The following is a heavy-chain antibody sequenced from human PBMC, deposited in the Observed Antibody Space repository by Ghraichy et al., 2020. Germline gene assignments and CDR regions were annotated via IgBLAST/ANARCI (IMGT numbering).Heavy chain of an antibody. CDR2: IQSDGSDK. D-gene: IGHD3-10*01. CDR3: AQDWSKWFGENSNHY. J-gene: IGHJ4*02. CDR1: GLTFTNYG. Sequence: GESLNISCAASGLTFTNYGIHWVRQAPGKGLEWVAYIQSDGSDKYYADSVKGRFTISRDNSRNTLYLQMNSLRPEDTAVYYCAQDWSKWFGENSNHYWGQGTLVTVSS. V-gene: IGHV3-30*02.